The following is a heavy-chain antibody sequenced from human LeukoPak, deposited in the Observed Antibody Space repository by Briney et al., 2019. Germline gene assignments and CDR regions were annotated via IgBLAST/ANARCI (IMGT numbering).Heavy chain of an antibody. CDR3: ARDNIAAAGGSFDY. V-gene: IGHV4-34*01. D-gene: IGHD6-13*01. Sequence: SETLSLTCAVDGGSFSGYYWSWSRQPPGKGLEWIGEINHSGSTNYNPSLKSRVTISVDTSKNQFSLKLSSVTAADTAVYYCARDNIAAAGGSFDYWGQGTLVTVSS. J-gene: IGHJ4*02. CDR1: GGSFSGYY. CDR2: INHSGST.